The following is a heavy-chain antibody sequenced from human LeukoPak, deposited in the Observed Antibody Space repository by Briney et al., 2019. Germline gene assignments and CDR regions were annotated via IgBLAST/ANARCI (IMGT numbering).Heavy chain of an antibody. CDR1: GFTVSSNY. CDR3: ARSRMGVTTGYYFDY. CDR2: IYSGGST. D-gene: IGHD4-17*01. J-gene: IGHJ4*02. V-gene: IGHV3-66*01. Sequence: QPGGSLRLSCAASGFTVSSNYMSWVREAPGKGLEWVSVIYSGGSTYYADSVKGRFTISRDNSKNTLYLQMNSLRAEDTAVYYCARSRMGVTTGYYFDYWGQGTLVTVSS.